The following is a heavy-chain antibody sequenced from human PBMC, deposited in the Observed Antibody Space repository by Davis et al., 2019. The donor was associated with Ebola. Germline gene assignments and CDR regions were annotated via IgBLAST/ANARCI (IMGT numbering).Heavy chain of an antibody. CDR3: STDATPRGLSGKDV. Sequence: PSETLSLTCTVSGDSISSGRYYWTWIRQPAGKGLEWIGHIYTSGSTNYNPSLKSRVTISVDTSKNQFSLKLRSVTAADAALYYCSTDATPRGLSGKDVWGQGTTVTVSS. CDR2: IYTSGST. D-gene: IGHD3-10*01. V-gene: IGHV4-61*09. J-gene: IGHJ6*02. CDR1: GDSISSGRYY.